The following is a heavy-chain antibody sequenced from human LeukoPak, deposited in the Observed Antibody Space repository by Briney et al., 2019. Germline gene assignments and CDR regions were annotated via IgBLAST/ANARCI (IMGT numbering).Heavy chain of an antibody. Sequence: GESLKISCKGSGYIFTSYWISWVRQMPGKGLEWMGRIDPSDSYTNYSPSFQGHVTVSADKSISTAYLQWSSLKASDTAMYYCARNPNYSNYGDYWGQGTLVTVSS. CDR3: ARNPNYSNYGDY. V-gene: IGHV5-10-1*01. CDR1: GYIFTSYW. D-gene: IGHD4-11*01. CDR2: IDPSDSYT. J-gene: IGHJ4*02.